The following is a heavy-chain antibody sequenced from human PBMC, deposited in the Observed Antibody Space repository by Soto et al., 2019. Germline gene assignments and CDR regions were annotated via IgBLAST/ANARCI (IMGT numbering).Heavy chain of an antibody. Sequence: EVQLVESGGGLVQPGGSLRLSCAASGFTVSSNYMSWVRQAPGKGLEWVSVIYSGGSTYYADSVKGRFTISRDNSKNTLYLQMNSLRAEYTAVYYCARDKIPDILTGYYDEYWGQGTLVTVSS. V-gene: IGHV3-66*01. J-gene: IGHJ4*02. CDR1: GFTVSSNY. CDR2: IYSGGST. D-gene: IGHD3-9*01. CDR3: ARDKIPDILTGYYDEY.